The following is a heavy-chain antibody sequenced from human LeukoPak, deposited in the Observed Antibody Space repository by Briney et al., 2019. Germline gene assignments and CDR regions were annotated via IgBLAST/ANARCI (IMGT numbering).Heavy chain of an antibody. CDR2: ISSSSYI. CDR3: ARDYYGSGRSGWFDP. V-gene: IGHV3-21*01. D-gene: IGHD3-10*01. Sequence: GGSLRLSCAASGFTFSSYSMNWVRQAPGKGLEWVSSISSSSYIYYADSVKGRFTISRDNAKNSLYLQMNSLRAEDTAVYYCARDYYGSGRSGWFDPWGQGTLVTVSS. J-gene: IGHJ5*02. CDR1: GFTFSSYS.